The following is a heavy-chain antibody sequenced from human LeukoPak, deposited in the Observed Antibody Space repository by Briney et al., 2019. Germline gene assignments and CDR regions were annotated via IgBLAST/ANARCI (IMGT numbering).Heavy chain of an antibody. CDR2: IKQSGSEK. CDR3: AREELMEWPFDY. V-gene: IGHV3-7*01. J-gene: IGHJ4*02. CDR1: GFTFSRYW. D-gene: IGHD2-8*01. Sequence: GGSLRLSCAASGFTFSRYWMSWVRQAPGKGLEWVANIKQSGSEKYYVDSVKGRFTISRDNAKNSLYLQMNSLRAEDTAVYYCAREELMEWPFDYWGQGTLVTVSS.